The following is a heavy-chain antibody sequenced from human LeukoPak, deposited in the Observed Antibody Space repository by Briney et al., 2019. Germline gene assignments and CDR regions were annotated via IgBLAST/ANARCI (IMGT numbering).Heavy chain of an antibody. CDR2: ISSSSSYI. CDR3: AGGSSDYHNT. V-gene: IGHV3-21*01. Sequence: PGGSLRLSCGASGFTFSSYSMNWVRQAPEEGLEWVSSISSSSSYIYHAAPVKGRLTISSDNAKNTLYPQTNSLRAEDTAVYYRAGGSSDYHNTGGQGTLVTVSS. J-gene: IGHJ4*02. D-gene: IGHD4-17*01. CDR1: GFTFSSYS.